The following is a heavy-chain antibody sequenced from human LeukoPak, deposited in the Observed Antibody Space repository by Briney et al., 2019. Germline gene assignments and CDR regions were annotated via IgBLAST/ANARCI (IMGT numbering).Heavy chain of an antibody. J-gene: IGHJ6*03. CDR3: ARDFSQVGATETYYYYYYMDV. D-gene: IGHD1-26*01. CDR1: GFTFSSYS. Sequence: PGGSLRLSCAASGFTFSSYSMNRVRQAPGKGLEWVSSISSSSSYIYYADSVKGRFTISRDNAKNSLYLQMNSLRAEDTAVYYCARDFSQVGATETYYYYYYMDVWGKGTTVTISS. V-gene: IGHV3-21*01. CDR2: ISSSSSYI.